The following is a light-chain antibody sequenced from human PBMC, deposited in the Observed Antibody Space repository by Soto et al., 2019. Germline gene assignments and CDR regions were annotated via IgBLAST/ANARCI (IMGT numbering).Light chain of an antibody. V-gene: IGKV3-20*01. CDR3: QQYGSSYPWT. CDR2: GAS. CDR1: QSVSSSD. J-gene: IGKJ1*01. Sequence: EIVLTQSPGTLSLSPGERATLSCRAGQSVSSSDLAWYQQKPGQAPRLLIYGASSRATGIPDRFSGSGSGTDFTLTIRRLEPEDFAVYYCQQYGSSYPWTFGQGTKVDIK.